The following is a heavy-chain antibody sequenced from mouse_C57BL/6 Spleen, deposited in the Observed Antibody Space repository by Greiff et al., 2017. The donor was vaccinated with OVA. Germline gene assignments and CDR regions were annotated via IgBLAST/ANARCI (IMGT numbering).Heavy chain of an antibody. CDR1: GYAFSSSW. CDR3: ARLGLYYDYDYYAMDY. J-gene: IGHJ4*01. V-gene: IGHV1-82*01. D-gene: IGHD2-4*01. CDR2: IYPGDGDT. Sequence: VQLQESGPELVKPGASVKISCKASGYAFSSSWMNWVKQRPGKGLEWIGRIYPGDGDTNYNGKFTGKATLTADKSSSTAYMQLSSLTAEDSAVYFCARLGLYYDYDYYAMDYWGQGTSVTVSS.